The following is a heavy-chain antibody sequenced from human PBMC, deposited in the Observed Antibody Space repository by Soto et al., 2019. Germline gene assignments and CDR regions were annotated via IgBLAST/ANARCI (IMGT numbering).Heavy chain of an antibody. CDR2: IWYDGSNK. CDR3: ARDLDTAMVTGHYYYYGMDV. D-gene: IGHD5-18*01. CDR1: GFTFSSYG. Sequence: GGSLRLSCAASGFTFSSYGMHWVRQAPGKGLEWVAVIWYDGSNKYYADSVKGRFTISRDNSKNMLYLQMNSLRAEDTAVYYCARDLDTAMVTGHYYYYGMDVWGQGTTVTVSS. J-gene: IGHJ6*02. V-gene: IGHV3-33*01.